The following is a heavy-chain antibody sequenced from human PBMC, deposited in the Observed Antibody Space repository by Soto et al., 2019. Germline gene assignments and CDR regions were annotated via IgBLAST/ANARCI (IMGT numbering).Heavy chain of an antibody. CDR3: ARIPSP. CDR1: GGSISSGGYS. CDR2: IYHSGNI. V-gene: IGHV4-30-2*01. J-gene: IGHJ5*02. D-gene: IGHD2-21*01. Sequence: QLQLQESGSGLVKPSQTLSLTCAVSGGSISSGGYSWSWIRQPPGKGLEWIGYIYHSGNIYYNPSLXSXXTISVDRSKNQFSLKLSSVTAADTDVYYCARIPSPWGQGTLVTVSS.